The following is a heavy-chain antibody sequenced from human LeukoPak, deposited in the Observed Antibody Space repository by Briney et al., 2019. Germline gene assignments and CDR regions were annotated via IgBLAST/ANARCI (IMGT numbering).Heavy chain of an antibody. CDR3: ASLGITGTTGYFDY. D-gene: IGHD1-14*01. Sequence: GGSLRLSCAASGFTFSSYEMNWVRQAPGKGLEWVSYISSSGSTIYYADSVKGRFTISRDNAKNSLYLQMNSLRAEDTAAYYCASLGITGTTGYFDYWGQGTLVTVSS. CDR1: GFTFSSYE. V-gene: IGHV3-48*03. J-gene: IGHJ4*02. CDR2: ISSSGSTI.